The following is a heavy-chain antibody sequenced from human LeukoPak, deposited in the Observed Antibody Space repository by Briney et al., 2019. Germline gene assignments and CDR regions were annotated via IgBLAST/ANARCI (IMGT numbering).Heavy chain of an antibody. D-gene: IGHD3-16*01. CDR1: GYTFTGYY. J-gene: IGHJ4*02. CDR3: ARDVGD. CDR2: IDPNSGAT. V-gene: IGHV1-2*02. Sequence: ASAKVSCKASGYTFTGYYMHWVRQAPGQGLEWMGWIDPNSGATDYAQKFQGRVTMTRDTSIGTAYMELSSLRSDDTAIYYCARDVGDWGQGILVTVSS.